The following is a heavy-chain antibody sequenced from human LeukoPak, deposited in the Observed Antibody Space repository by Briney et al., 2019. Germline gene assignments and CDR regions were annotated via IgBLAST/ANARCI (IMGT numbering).Heavy chain of an antibody. J-gene: IGHJ4*02. CDR2: IYYSGST. Sequence: PSETLSLTCTVSGGSISSYYWSWIRQPPGKGLEWIGYIYYSGSTNYNPSLKSRVTISVDTSKNQLSLKLSSVTAADTAVYYCARVGGPYDSSGYYFGYFDYWGQGTLVTVSS. D-gene: IGHD3-22*01. CDR1: GGSISSYY. CDR3: ARVGGPYDSSGYYFGYFDY. V-gene: IGHV4-59*01.